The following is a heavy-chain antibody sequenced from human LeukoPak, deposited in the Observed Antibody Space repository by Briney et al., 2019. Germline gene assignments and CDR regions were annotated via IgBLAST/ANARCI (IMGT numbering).Heavy chain of an antibody. CDR1: GGSISSYY. V-gene: IGHV4-59*01. CDR2: IYYSGST. J-gene: IGHJ4*02. CDR3: ARDRSYYFDY. Sequence: PETLSLTCTVSGGSISSYYWSWIRQPPGKGLEWIGYIYYSGSTNYNPSLKSRVTISVDTSKNQFSLKLSSVTAADTAVYYCARDRSYYFDYWGQGTLVTVSS.